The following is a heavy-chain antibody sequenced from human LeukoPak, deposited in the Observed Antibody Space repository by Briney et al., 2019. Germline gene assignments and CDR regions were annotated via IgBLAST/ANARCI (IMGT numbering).Heavy chain of an antibody. D-gene: IGHD4-17*01. CDR3: ARGTVWFDP. J-gene: IGHJ5*02. CDR1: GFTFSSYE. V-gene: IGHV3-48*03. CDR2: IGSSGNTI. Sequence: GGSLGLSCAASGFTFSSYEMNWVRQAPGKGLEWISYIGSSGNTIYYADSVKGRFTISRDNAKNSLYLQMKGLRAEDTAIYYCARGTVWFDPWGQGTLVTVSS.